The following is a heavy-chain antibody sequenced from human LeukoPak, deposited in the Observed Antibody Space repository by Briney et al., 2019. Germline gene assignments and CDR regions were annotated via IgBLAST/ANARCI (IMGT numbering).Heavy chain of an antibody. CDR1: GFTFSTYW. J-gene: IGHJ6*02. Sequence: GGSLRLSCAASGFTFSTYWMSWVRQAPGKGLEWVANIKQDGSEKYYVDSVKGRFTISRDNAKNSLDLQMNSLRAEDTAVYYCARDCSSSSCYIGVFYYYYGMDVWGQGTTVTVSS. V-gene: IGHV3-7*01. CDR3: ARDCSSSSCYIGVFYYYYGMDV. D-gene: IGHD2-2*02. CDR2: IKQDGSEK.